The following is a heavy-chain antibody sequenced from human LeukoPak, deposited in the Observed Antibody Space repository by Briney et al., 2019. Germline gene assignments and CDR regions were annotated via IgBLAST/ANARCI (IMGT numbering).Heavy chain of an antibody. D-gene: IGHD3-22*01. CDR1: WVSFICSS. CDR3: ARGVGHYYDSSGYYDDFDY. CDR2: FIFDGSNK. V-gene: IGHV3-30-3*01. Sequence: GGGPRVSRAAPWVSFICSSLARGRQGPRQGVGWGGGFIFDGSNKYYADSVKGRFTISRDNSKNTLYLQMNSLRAEDTAVYYCARGVGHYYDSSGYYDDFDYWGQGTLVTVSS. J-gene: IGHJ4*02.